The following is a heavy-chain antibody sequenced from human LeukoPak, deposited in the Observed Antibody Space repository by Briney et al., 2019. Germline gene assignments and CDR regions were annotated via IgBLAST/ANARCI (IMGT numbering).Heavy chain of an antibody. CDR3: AKDPYYYDSPGTS. CDR2: ISGSGGST. V-gene: IGHV3-23*01. Sequence: GGSLRLSCAASGFTFSNYAMSWVRQAPGKGLEWVSGISGSGGSTYYADSVKGRFTISRDNSKNTLYLQMNSLRAEDTAVYYCAKDPYYYDSPGTSWGQGTLVTVSS. CDR1: GFTFSNYA. D-gene: IGHD3-22*01. J-gene: IGHJ5*02.